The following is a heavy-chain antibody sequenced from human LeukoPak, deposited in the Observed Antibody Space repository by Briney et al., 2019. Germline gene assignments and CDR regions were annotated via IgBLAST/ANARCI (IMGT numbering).Heavy chain of an antibody. CDR1: GFTFSSYS. J-gene: IGHJ4*02. CDR3: AREEWELGTPDFDY. D-gene: IGHD1-26*01. CDR2: ISSSSSYI. Sequence: GGSLRLSCAASGFTFSSYSMNGVRQAPGKGLEWVSSISSSSSYIYYADSVKGRFTISRDNAKNSLYLQMNSLRAEDTAVYYCAREEWELGTPDFDYWGQGTLVTVSS. V-gene: IGHV3-21*01.